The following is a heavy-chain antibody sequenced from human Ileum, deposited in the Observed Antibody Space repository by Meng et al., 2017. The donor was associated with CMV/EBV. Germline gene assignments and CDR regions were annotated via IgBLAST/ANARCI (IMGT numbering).Heavy chain of an antibody. D-gene: IGHD1-14*01. Sequence: SETLSLTCTVSGGPVNTGSSYWSWIRQSPGKGLEWIGHVFYIGKTNYNPSLKSRVSMSIDPSKNQFSLRLTSVTPADTALYYCARDVVYPYYFDSWGQGILVTVSS. V-gene: IGHV4-61*01. CDR2: VFYIGKT. J-gene: IGHJ4*02. CDR3: ARDVVYPYYFDS. CDR1: GGPVNTGSSY.